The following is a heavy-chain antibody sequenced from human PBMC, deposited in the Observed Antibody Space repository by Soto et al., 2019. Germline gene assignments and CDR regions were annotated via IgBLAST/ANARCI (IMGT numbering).Heavy chain of an antibody. D-gene: IGHD3-3*01. CDR2: IYYSGST. Sequence: PETLSLRSPVSGFSLSGYSWSCIRQPPGKGLEWIGYIYYSGSTNYNPSLKSRVTISVDTSKNQFSLKLSSVTAADTAVYYCARHYYDFWSGPNFDYWGQGTLVTVSS. J-gene: IGHJ4*02. CDR1: GFSLSGYS. V-gene: IGHV4-59*08. CDR3: ARHYYDFWSGPNFDY.